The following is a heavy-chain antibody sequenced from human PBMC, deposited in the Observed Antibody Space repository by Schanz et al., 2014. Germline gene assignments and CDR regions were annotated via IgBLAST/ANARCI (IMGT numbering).Heavy chain of an antibody. CDR1: GFTFTNYA. V-gene: IGHV3-23*01. CDR2: ISGSGGST. CDR3: AKDHAGSDILTALGN. D-gene: IGHD3-9*01. Sequence: EVQLLESGGGLAQPGGSLRLSCAASGFTFTNYAMTWVRQAPGKGLEWVSGISGSGGSTYDADSVKGRFTISRDNSKNTLYLQMNSLRAEDTAVYYCAKDHAGSDILTALGNWGQGTLVTVSS. J-gene: IGHJ4*02.